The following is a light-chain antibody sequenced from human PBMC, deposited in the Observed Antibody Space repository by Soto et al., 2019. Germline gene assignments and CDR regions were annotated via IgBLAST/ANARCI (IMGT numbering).Light chain of an antibody. CDR1: QGIGDT. V-gene: IGKV3-20*01. Sequence: EVVLTQSPSTLSVSPGEGVTLSCRASQGIGDTLAWYQHKPGQTPRLLIYDASNRATGIPDRFSGSGSGTDFTLTISRMEPEDFAVYCCQQYGSSPGTFGQGTKVDI. J-gene: IGKJ1*01. CDR2: DAS. CDR3: QQYGSSPGT.